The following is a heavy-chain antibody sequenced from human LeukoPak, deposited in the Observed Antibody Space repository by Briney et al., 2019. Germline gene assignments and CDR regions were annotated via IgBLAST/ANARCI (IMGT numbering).Heavy chain of an antibody. D-gene: IGHD3-22*01. CDR3: ARGTAYYYDSSGYYHYYFDY. J-gene: IGHJ4*02. CDR2: IKRDGSER. Sequence: GGSLRLSCEVSGSTFRDYWMSWIRQVPGKGLEWLACIKRDGSERHYVDSVKGRFTISRDNAKNSLYLQMNSLRAEDTAVYYCARGTAYYYDSSGYYHYYFDYWGQGTLVTVSS. CDR1: GSTFRDYW. V-gene: IGHV3-7*01.